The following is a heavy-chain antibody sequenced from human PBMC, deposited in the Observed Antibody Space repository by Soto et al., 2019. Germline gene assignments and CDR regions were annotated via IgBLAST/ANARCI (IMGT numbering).Heavy chain of an antibody. J-gene: IGHJ4*02. CDR2: ISYSGST. CDR1: GGSVSSTGCY. Sequence: PSETLCLTCTVSGGSVSSTGCYWTWIRQPPGKGLEWIGYISYSGSTNYNPSLKSRVTMSIDASRNQFSLRLSSVTAADTAVYYCAREPRQQGFDYWGQGTLVTVSS. V-gene: IGHV4-61*08. CDR3: AREPRQQGFDY.